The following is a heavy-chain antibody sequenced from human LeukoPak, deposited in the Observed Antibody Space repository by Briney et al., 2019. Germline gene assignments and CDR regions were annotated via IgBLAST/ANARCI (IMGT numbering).Heavy chain of an antibody. J-gene: IGHJ4*02. CDR3: ARAKRGSYDY. Sequence: GGSLRLSCAASGFTFSSYGMHWVRQAPGKGLEWVAVISYDGSNKYYADSVKGRFTISRDNSKNTLYLQMNSLRAEDTAVYYCARAKRGSYDYWGQGTLVTVSS. D-gene: IGHD1-26*01. CDR1: GFTFSSYG. V-gene: IGHV3-30*03. CDR2: ISYDGSNK.